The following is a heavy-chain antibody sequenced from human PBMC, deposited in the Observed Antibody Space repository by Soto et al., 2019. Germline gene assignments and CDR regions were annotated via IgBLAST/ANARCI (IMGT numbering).Heavy chain of an antibody. CDR2: ISSNGGST. D-gene: IGHD3-3*01. V-gene: IGHV3-64D*06. J-gene: IGHJ4*02. Sequence: GGSLRLSCSASGFTFSSYAMHWVRQAPGKGLEYVSAISSNGGSTYYADSVKGRFTISRDNSKNTLYLQMSSLRAEDTAVYYCVKGRGFLEWLLDYWGQGTLVTVSS. CDR3: VKGRGFLEWLLDY. CDR1: GFTFSSYA.